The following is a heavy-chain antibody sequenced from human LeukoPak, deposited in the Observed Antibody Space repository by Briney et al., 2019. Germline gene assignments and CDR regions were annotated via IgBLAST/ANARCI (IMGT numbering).Heavy chain of an antibody. CDR2: IYYSGST. V-gene: IGHV4-59*01. Sequence: SETLSLTCTVSGGSISSYYWSWIRQPPGQGLEWIGYIYYSGSTNYNPSLKSRVTISVDTSKNQFSLKLSSVTAADTAVYYCARSYSSGWYAGVHDYWGQGTLVTVSS. CDR3: ARSYSSGWYAGVHDY. J-gene: IGHJ4*02. D-gene: IGHD6-19*01. CDR1: GGSISSYY.